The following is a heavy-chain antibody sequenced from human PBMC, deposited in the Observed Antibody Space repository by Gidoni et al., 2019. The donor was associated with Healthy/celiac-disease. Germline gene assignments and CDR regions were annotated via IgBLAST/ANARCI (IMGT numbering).Heavy chain of an antibody. J-gene: IGHJ6*02. CDR2: IIPIFGTA. D-gene: IGHD3-22*01. CDR1: GGTFSSYA. V-gene: IGHV1-69*01. CDR3: ARPGRYYYDSSGYAPYYYGMDV. Sequence: QVQLVQSGAEVKKPGSSVKVSCKASGGTFSSYAISWVRQAPGQGLEWMGGIIPIFGTASYAQKFQGRVTITADESTSTAYMELSSLRSEDTAVYYCARPGRYYYDSSGYAPYYYGMDVWGQGTTVTVSS.